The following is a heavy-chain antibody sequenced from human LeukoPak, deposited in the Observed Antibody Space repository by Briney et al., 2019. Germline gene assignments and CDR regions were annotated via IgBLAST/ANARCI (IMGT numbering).Heavy chain of an antibody. CDR1: GFTFSSYA. CDR3: AKDGPYVWGSYRRGYSYGLDY. CDR2: ISGSGGST. V-gene: IGHV3-23*01. D-gene: IGHD3-16*02. J-gene: IGHJ4*02. Sequence: GASLRLSCAASGFTFSSYAMSRVRQAPGKGLEWVSAISGSGGSTYYADSVKGRFTISRDNSKNTLYLQMNSLRAEDTAVYYCAKDGPYVWGSYRRGYSYGLDYWGQGTLVTVSS.